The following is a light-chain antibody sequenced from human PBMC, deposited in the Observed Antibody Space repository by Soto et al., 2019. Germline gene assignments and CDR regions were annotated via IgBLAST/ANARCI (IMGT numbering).Light chain of an antibody. CDR1: SGDGGGYNY. CDR3: CSYGGNYTPYV. V-gene: IGLV2-11*01. CDR2: DVS. Sequence: QSALTQPRSVSGSLGQSVTISCTGTSGDGGGYNYVSWYQKQSGQAPKLMIYDVSKRPSGVPDRFSGSKSGNTASLTISGLQAEDEADYYCCSYGGNYTPYVFGTGTKLTVL. J-gene: IGLJ1*01.